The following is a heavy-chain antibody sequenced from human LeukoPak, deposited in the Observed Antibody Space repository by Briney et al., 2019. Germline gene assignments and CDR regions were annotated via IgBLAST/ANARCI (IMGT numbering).Heavy chain of an antibody. CDR2: INHSGST. J-gene: IGHJ3*02. CDR1: GGSFSGYY. Sequence: TSETLSLTCAVYGGSFSGYYWSWIRQPPGKGLEWIGEINHSGSTNYNPSLKSRVTISVDTSKNQFSLKLSSVTAADTAVYYCARGVDYDFWSGYYTAFDAFDIWGQGTMVTVSS. CDR3: ARGVDYDFWSGYYTAFDAFDI. V-gene: IGHV4-34*01. D-gene: IGHD3-3*01.